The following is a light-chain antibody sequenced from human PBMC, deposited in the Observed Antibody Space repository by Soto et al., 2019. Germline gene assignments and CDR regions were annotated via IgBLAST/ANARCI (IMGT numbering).Light chain of an antibody. CDR2: GAS. V-gene: IGKV3-15*01. CDR1: QGVRSD. J-gene: IGKJ4*01. Sequence: EIATTQSPDTLSVSPGDRATLSCRASQGVRSDLAWYQQKAGQSPRLLIYGASTRAAETPARFSGSGSETEFTLTISSLQSEDFAVYYCQQYSKWPLTFXGGTKVDIK. CDR3: QQYSKWPLT.